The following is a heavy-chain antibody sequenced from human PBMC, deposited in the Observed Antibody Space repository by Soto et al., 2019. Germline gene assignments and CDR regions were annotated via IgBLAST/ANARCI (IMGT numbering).Heavy chain of an antibody. CDR2: INSKTDGGTT. CDR1: GFTFSNAW. D-gene: IGHD2-15*01. J-gene: IGHJ6*03. V-gene: IGHV3-15*01. Sequence: EVQLVESGGGLVKPGGSLRLSCAASGFTFSNAWMSWVRQAPGKGLEWVGRINSKTDGGTTDYAAPVKGRFTISSDDSKNTLYLQMNSLKTEDTAVYYCTTAGRGSGGSCYYYDYDYMDVWGKGTTVTVSS. CDR3: TTAGRGSGGSCYYYDYDYMDV.